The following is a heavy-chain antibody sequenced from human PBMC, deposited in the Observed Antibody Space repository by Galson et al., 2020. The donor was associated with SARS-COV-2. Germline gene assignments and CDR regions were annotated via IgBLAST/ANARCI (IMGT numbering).Heavy chain of an antibody. V-gene: IGHV2-70*11. CDR2: IDWDEDK. Sequence: SGPTLVKPTQTITLTCTFSGFSLNTSGMCVSWIHQPPGKALEWLARIDWDEDKYYSTSLKTRLTISKDTSNNQVVLTITNIDPVDTATYYCARSEAAAGLGMDVWGKGTTVTVSS. J-gene: IGHJ6*04. CDR3: ARSEAAAGLGMDV. CDR1: GFSLNTSGMC. D-gene: IGHD6-13*01.